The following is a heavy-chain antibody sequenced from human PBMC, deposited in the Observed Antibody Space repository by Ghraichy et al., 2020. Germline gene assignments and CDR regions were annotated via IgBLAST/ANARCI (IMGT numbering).Heavy chain of an antibody. V-gene: IGHV3-11*06. J-gene: IGHJ3*02. Sequence: GGSLRLSCAASGFTFSDYYMSWIRQAPEKGLEWVSYISSSGRYTNYADSVKGRFTISRANAKNSLYLQMNSLTVEDTAVYYCAREPDDFYDSSGYAFDIWGQGTMVTVSS. CDR2: ISSSGRYT. CDR3: AREPDDFYDSSGYAFDI. CDR1: GFTFSDYY. D-gene: IGHD3-22*01.